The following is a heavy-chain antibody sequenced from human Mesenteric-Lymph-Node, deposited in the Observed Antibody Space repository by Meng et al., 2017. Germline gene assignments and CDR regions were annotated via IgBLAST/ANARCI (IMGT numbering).Heavy chain of an antibody. V-gene: IGHV3-15*01. CDR1: GLTFSNAW. J-gene: IGHJ5*02. D-gene: IGHD6-13*01. CDR3: THVRDPSSWSFGT. CDR2: IKSNGAGGTV. Sequence: VHLGVCGGGLVKPEGSLSLSCGASGLTFSNAWISWVRQAPGKGLEWVGRIKSNGAGGTVDYAAPLKGRFTISRDDSKNTLYLQMNSLQSEDTGVYFCTHVRDPSSWSFGTWGQGTLVTVSS.